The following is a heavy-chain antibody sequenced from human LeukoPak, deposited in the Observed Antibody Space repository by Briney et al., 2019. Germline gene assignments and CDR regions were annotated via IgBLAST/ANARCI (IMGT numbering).Heavy chain of an antibody. J-gene: IGHJ6*03. V-gene: IGHV4-61*05. D-gene: IGHD2-15*01. CDR1: GYSISSGYY. CDR2: IYSGGTT. Sequence: SETLSLTCTVSGYSISSGYYWGWIRQPPGKGLEWIGYIYSGGTTNYNPSLRSRVSMSVDTSKNQFSLKLSSVTAADTAVYYCARWRRDCSGGSCYSQLRYYYYMDVWGKGTTVTVSS. CDR3: ARWRRDCSGGSCYSQLRYYYYMDV.